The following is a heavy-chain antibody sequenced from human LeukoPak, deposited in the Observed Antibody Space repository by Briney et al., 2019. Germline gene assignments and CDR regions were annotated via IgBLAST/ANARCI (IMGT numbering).Heavy chain of an antibody. J-gene: IGHJ6*01. Sequence: ASVKVSCKVSGYTLTELSMHWVRQAPGKGLEWRGGFDPEDGETIYAQKFQGRVTMTEDTSTDTAYMELSSLRSEDTAVYYCATDISHYYGSGPYYGGMDVWGQGTTVTVSS. CDR1: GYTLTELS. CDR3: ATDISHYYGSGPYYGGMDV. D-gene: IGHD3-10*01. CDR2: FDPEDGET. V-gene: IGHV1-24*01.